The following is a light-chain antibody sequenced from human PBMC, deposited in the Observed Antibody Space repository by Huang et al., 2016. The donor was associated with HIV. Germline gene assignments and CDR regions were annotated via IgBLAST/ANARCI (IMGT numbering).Light chain of an antibody. CDR3: QQYGSSPAT. J-gene: IGKJ1*01. CDR1: QSVILCY. V-gene: IGKV3-20*01. CDR2: VAS. Sequence: EIVLTQSPGTLSLSPGERTTLSCRASQSVILCYLAWYQQKPGQAPRLLLYVASTMATGIPGGFSGSGSGTDFTLTISRLQPEDFAVYYCQQYGSSPATFGQGTKV.